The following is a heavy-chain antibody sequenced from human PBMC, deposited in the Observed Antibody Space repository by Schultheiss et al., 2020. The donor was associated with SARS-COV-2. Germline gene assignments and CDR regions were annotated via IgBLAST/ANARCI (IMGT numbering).Heavy chain of an antibody. Sequence: SETLSLTCAVYGGSFSGYYWSWVRQHPGKGLEWIGYIYYSGSTNYNPSLKSRVTISVDTSKNQFSLKLSSVTAADTAVYYCARVGPARGYYYYYYMDVWGKGTTVTVSS. D-gene: IGHD3-10*01. CDR2: IYYSGST. CDR3: ARVGPARGYYYYYYMDV. V-gene: IGHV4-59*01. J-gene: IGHJ6*03. CDR1: GGSFSGYY.